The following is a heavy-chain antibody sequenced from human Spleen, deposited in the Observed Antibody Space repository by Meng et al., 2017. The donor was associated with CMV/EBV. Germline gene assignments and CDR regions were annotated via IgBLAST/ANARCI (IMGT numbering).Heavy chain of an antibody. V-gene: IGHV4-59*01. Sequence: GSLRLSCTVSGASISSNYWSWSRRPPGKGLEYIGSISYTGYIEYNPSLKGRVTISLDTSKNHFSLKLTSVTAADTAMYYCARGGFDSSGYSYIDYWGQGTLVTVSS. J-gene: IGHJ4*02. CDR2: ISYTGYI. CDR3: ARGGFDSSGYSYIDY. D-gene: IGHD3-22*01. CDR1: GASISSNY.